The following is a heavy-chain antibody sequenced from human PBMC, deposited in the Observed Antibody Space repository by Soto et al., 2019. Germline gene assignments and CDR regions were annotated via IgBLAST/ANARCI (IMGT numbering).Heavy chain of an antibody. D-gene: IGHD6-6*01. CDR2: IYYSGST. J-gene: IGHJ4*02. Sequence: SETLSLTCTVSGGSISSYYWSWIRQPPGKGLEWIGYIYYSGSTNYNPSLKSRVTISVDTSKNQFSLKLSSVTAADTAVYYCARYPSSSSGVYFDYWGQGTLVTVSS. CDR3: ARYPSSSSGVYFDY. V-gene: IGHV4-59*08. CDR1: GGSISSYY.